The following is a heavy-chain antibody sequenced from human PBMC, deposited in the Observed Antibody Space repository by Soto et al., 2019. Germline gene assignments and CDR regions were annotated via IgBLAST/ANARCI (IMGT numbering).Heavy chain of an antibody. CDR1: GFTFNTYG. J-gene: IGHJ6*02. CDR3: AKVSDRHYAMDV. CDR2: IAYDGTNK. Sequence: ALRLSCAASGFTFNTYGMHWVRQDPGEGLEWVAVIAYDGTNKYYRDSVKGRFTVSRDNSKNTLYLLMNSLRPEDTAVYYCAKVSDRHYAMDVWGQGTTVTVSS. V-gene: IGHV3-30*18.